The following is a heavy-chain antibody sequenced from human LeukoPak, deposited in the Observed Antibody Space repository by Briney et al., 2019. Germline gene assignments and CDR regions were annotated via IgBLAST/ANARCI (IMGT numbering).Heavy chain of an antibody. J-gene: IGHJ4*02. CDR1: GFTFSSYS. CDR3: ATSEYYYDSSGTYYFDY. Sequence: GGSLRLSCAASGFTFSSYSMNWVCQAPGKGLEWVSYISSSSSTIYYADSVKGRFTISRDNAKNSLYLQMNSLRDEDTAVYYCATSEYYYDSSGTYYFDYWGQGTLVTVSS. CDR2: ISSSSSTI. V-gene: IGHV3-48*02. D-gene: IGHD3-22*01.